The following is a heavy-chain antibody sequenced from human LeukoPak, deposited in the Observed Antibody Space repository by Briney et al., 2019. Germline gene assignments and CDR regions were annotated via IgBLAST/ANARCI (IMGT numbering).Heavy chain of an antibody. Sequence: GGSLRLSCAASGFTFSSYSMNWVRQAPGKGLEWVSSISSSSSYIYYADSVKGRFTISRDNAKNSLYLQMNSLRAEDTAVYYCARAPWQWLVQTIYYFDYWGQGTLVTVSS. V-gene: IGHV3-21*01. CDR1: GFTFSSYS. D-gene: IGHD6-19*01. CDR2: ISSSSSYI. CDR3: ARAPWQWLVQTIYYFDY. J-gene: IGHJ4*02.